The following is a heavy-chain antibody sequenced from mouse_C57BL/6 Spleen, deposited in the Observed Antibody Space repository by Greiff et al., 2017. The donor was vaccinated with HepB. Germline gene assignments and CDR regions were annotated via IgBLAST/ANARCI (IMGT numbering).Heavy chain of an antibody. CDR2: IYPGSGNT. CDR1: GYSFTSYY. V-gene: IGHV1-66*01. D-gene: IGHD6-1*01. Sequence: LEESGPELVKPGASVKISCKASGYSFTSYYIHWVKQRPGQGLEWIGWIYPGSGNTKYNEKFKGKATLTADTSSSTAYMQLSSLTSEDSAVYYCARRTSLDYWGQGTSVTVSS. J-gene: IGHJ4*01. CDR3: ARRTSLDY.